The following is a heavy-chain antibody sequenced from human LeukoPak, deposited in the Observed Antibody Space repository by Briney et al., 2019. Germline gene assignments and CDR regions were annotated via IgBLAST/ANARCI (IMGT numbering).Heavy chain of an antibody. D-gene: IGHD2-15*01. CDR2: ISAYNGNT. CDR1: GYSFTSYA. V-gene: IGHV1-18*01. J-gene: IGHJ4*02. Sequence: ASVKVSCKASGYSFTSYAISWVRRAPGQGLEWVGWISAYNGNTDYAQKLQVRVTMTTDTPTSTAYMELRGLRSDDTAVYYCARVVVVGDNYFDYWGQGTLVTVSS. CDR3: ARVVVVGDNYFDY.